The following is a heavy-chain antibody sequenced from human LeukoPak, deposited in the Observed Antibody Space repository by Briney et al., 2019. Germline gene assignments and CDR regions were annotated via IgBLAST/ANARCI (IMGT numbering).Heavy chain of an antibody. CDR1: GGSISSYY. CDR2: IYYSGST. V-gene: IGHV4-59*01. CDR3: ARTRPNCGGDCRYYFDY. Sequence: SETLSLTCTVSGGSISSYYWSWIRQPPGKGLEWIGYIYYSGSTNYNPSLKSRVTISVDTSKNQLSLKLSSVTAADTAVYYCARTRPNCGGDCRYYFDYWGQGTLVTVSS. D-gene: IGHD2-21*02. J-gene: IGHJ4*02.